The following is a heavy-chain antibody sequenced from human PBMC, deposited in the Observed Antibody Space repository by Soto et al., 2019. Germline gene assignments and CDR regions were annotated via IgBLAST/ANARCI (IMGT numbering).Heavy chain of an antibody. V-gene: IGHV1-3*01. CDR2: INVGNDRP. Sequence: QAQLVQSRAAVRRPGPSVQLSCKASGLTFRTSAINWVRHAPGRSLEWMGWINVGNDRPKYSQKFQGRLTITSQMSATTVYLDLATLTSEDPAVHFCASTDARNDAFDIWGQGTMVTVSS. J-gene: IGHJ3*02. CDR3: ASTDARNDAFDI. CDR1: GLTFRTSA. D-gene: IGHD2-8*02.